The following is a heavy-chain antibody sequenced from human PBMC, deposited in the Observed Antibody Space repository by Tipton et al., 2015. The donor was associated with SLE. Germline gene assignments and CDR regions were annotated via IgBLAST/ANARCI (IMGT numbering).Heavy chain of an antibody. D-gene: IGHD3-10*01. V-gene: IGHV4-59*12. Sequence: TLSLTCTVSGGSISSYYWSWIRQPPGKGLEWIGYIYYSGSTNYNPSLKSRVTISVDTSKSQFSLNLNSLTAADTAVYYCARGTWLGIYLDFWGQGTLVAVSS. CDR3: ARGTWLGIYLDF. CDR2: IYYSGST. CDR1: GGSISSYY. J-gene: IGHJ4*02.